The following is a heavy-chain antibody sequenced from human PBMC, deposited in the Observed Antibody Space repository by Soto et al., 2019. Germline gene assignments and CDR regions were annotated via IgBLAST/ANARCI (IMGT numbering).Heavy chain of an antibody. CDR2: IYYSGST. Sequence: SETLSLTCTVSGGSLSSSSYYRGWIRQPPGKGLEWIGSIYYSGSTYYNASLKSRVTVSVETSKNQFSLKLSSVTAADTAVYYCARHRLTQQSVVRTFDPWGQGTLVTVSS. D-gene: IGHD2-15*01. J-gene: IGHJ5*02. V-gene: IGHV4-39*01. CDR1: GGSLSSSSYY. CDR3: ARHRLTQQSVVRTFDP.